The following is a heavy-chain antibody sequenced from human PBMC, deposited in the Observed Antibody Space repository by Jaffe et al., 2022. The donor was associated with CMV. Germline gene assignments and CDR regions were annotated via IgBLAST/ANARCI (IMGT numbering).Heavy chain of an antibody. CDR3: ARDYGDYGVMGGMDV. CDR1: GFTFSNYA. D-gene: IGHD4-17*01. V-gene: IGHV3-48*02. J-gene: IGHJ6*02. Sequence: EVQLVESGGGLVQPGGSLRLSCAASGFTFSNYAMNWVRQAPGKGLEWVSYISSSSSTIYYADSVKGRFTISRDNAKNSLYLQMNSLRDEDTAVYYCARDYGDYGVMGGMDVWGQGTTVTVSS. CDR2: ISSSSSTI.